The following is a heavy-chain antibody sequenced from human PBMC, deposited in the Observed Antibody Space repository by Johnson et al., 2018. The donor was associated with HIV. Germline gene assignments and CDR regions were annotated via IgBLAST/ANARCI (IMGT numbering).Heavy chain of an antibody. J-gene: IGHJ3*01. D-gene: IGHD3-10*01. CDR3: YCTDHFGAGSDSKGTFDV. V-gene: IGHV3-30*03. Sequence: QVQLVESGGGVVQPGKSLTLSCVSSGLSFSNLGIHWVRQAPGKRPEWVAVISFDGNIKKYADSVKGRFTISRDNSKNTRYLQMNSLRQDDTGVYWCYCTDHFGAGSDSKGTFDVWGQGTMVTVSS. CDR1: GLSFSNLG. CDR2: ISFDGNIK.